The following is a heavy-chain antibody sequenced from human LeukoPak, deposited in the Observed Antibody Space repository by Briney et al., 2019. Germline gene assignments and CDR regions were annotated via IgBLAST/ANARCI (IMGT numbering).Heavy chain of an antibody. Sequence: SETLSLTCTVSGYSISSGYYWGWIRQPPGKGLEWIGSIYHSGSTYYNPSLKSRVTISVDTSKNQFSLKLSSVSAADTAVYYCGSSIPLWLSYFDYWGQGTLVTVSS. CDR2: IYHSGST. V-gene: IGHV4-38-2*02. D-gene: IGHD5-18*01. J-gene: IGHJ4*02. CDR1: GYSISSGYY. CDR3: GSSIPLWLSYFDY.